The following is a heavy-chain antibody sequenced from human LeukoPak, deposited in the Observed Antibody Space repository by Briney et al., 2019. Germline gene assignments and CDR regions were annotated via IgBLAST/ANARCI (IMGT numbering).Heavy chain of an antibody. Sequence: PGRSLRLFCAASGFTFSSYSMNWVRQAPGKGLEWVSSISTSSIYIYYADSLKGRFTISRDNAKNSLFLQMNSLRVEDTAVYYCARAGDRQWKLLQDFDYWGQGTLVTVSS. V-gene: IGHV3-21*01. J-gene: IGHJ4*02. CDR1: GFTFSSYS. CDR2: ISTSSIYI. D-gene: IGHD1-26*01. CDR3: ARAGDRQWKLLQDFDY.